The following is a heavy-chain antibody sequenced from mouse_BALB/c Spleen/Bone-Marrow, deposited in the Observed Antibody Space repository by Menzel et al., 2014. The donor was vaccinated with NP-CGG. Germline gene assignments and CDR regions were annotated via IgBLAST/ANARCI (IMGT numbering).Heavy chain of an antibody. V-gene: IGHV1-67*01. CDR3: ASYGSSYYAMDY. CDR1: GYTFTDYA. D-gene: IGHD1-1*01. J-gene: IGHJ4*01. CDR2: ISTYSGNT. Sequence: VQLQQSGPELVRPGVSVKISCKGSGYTFTDYAMHWVKQSHAKSLEWIGVISTYSGNTNYNQKFKGKATTTVDKSSSTAYTELARLTSEDSAIYYCASYGSSYYAMDYWGQGTSVTVSS.